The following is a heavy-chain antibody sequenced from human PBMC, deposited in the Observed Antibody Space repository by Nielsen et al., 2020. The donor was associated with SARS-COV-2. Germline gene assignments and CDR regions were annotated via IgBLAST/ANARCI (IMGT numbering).Heavy chain of an antibody. CDR3: ATQSLWFGDSYYGMDV. Sequence: GGSLRLSCAASGFTFDDYAMHWVRQAPGKGLEWVSGISWNSGSIGYADSVKGRFTISRDNAKNSLYLQMNSLRAEDTALYYCATQSLWFGDSYYGMDVWGQGTTVTVSS. D-gene: IGHD3-10*01. V-gene: IGHV3-9*01. CDR2: ISWNSGSI. J-gene: IGHJ6*02. CDR1: GFTFDDYA.